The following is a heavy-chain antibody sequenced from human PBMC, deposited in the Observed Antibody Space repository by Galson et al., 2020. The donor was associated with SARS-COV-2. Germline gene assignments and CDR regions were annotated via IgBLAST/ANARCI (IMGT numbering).Heavy chain of an antibody. CDR3: ARYSGDYSGWYEMNCFDP. V-gene: IGHV3-23*01. CDR1: GFTFSTYG. Sequence: TGGSLRLSCEASGFTFSTYGMTWVRQAPGKGLEWVSSISDSGGATYYADSVKARFTISRDNSKNTRYLQMYSLGAEDAALYYWARYSGDYSGWYEMNCFDPWGQGTLVTGSS. CDR2: ISDSGGAT. D-gene: IGHD6-13*01. J-gene: IGHJ5*02.